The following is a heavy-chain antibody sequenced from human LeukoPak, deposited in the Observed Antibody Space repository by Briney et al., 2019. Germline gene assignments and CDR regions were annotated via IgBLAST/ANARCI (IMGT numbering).Heavy chain of an antibody. Sequence: ASVKVSCKASGGTFSSYAISWVRQAPGQGLEWMGWISAYNGNTNYAQKLQGRVTMTTDTSTSTAYMELRSLRSDDTAVYYCARAPDYAFDYWGQGTLVTVSS. CDR2: ISAYNGNT. CDR3: ARAPDYAFDY. V-gene: IGHV1-18*01. J-gene: IGHJ4*02. D-gene: IGHD4-17*01. CDR1: GGTFSSYA.